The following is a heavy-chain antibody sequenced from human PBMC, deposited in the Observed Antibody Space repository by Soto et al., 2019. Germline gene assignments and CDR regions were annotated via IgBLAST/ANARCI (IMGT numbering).Heavy chain of an antibody. CDR3: AKESGRDGYKSESYFDY. V-gene: IGHV3-43*01. D-gene: IGHD5-12*01. J-gene: IGHJ4*02. CDR2: ISWDGGST. Sequence: GGSLRLSCAASGFTFDDYTMHWVRQAPGKGLEWVSLISWDGGSTYYADSVKGRFTIFRDNSKNSLYLQMNSLSTEDTALYYCAKESGRDGYKSESYFDYWGQGTLVTVSS. CDR1: GFTFDDYT.